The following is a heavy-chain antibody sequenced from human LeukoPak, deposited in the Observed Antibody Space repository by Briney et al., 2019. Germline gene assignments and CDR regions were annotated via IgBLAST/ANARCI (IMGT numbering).Heavy chain of an antibody. D-gene: IGHD3-9*01. CDR1: GGSISSYY. CDR2: IYYSGST. Sequence: PSETLSLTCTVSGGSISSYYWSWIRQPPGKGLEWIGYIYYSGSTNYNPSLKSRVTISVDTSKNQFSLKLSSVTAADTAVYYCARDYIDILTGWESFDIWGQGTMVTVSS. CDR3: ARDYIDILTGWESFDI. J-gene: IGHJ3*02. V-gene: IGHV4-59*01.